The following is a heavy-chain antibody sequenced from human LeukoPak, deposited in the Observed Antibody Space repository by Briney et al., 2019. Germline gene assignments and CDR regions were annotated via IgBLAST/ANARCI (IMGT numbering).Heavy chain of an antibody. CDR1: GFTFDDYA. V-gene: IGHV3-9*01. CDR3: AKDSGSYDYSALFDY. CDR2: ISWNSGSI. D-gene: IGHD4-11*01. J-gene: IGHJ4*02. Sequence: GGSLRLSCAASGFTFDDYAMHWVRQAPGKGLEWVSGISWNSGSIGYADSVKGRFTISRDNAKNSLYLQMNSLRAEDTALYYCAKDSGSYDYSALFDYWGQGTLVTVSS.